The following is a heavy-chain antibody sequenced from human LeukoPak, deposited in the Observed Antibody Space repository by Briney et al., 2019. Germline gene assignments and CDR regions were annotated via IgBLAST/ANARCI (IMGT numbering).Heavy chain of an antibody. J-gene: IGHJ5*02. D-gene: IGHD2-15*01. Sequence: SETLSLTCTLSGGAISNNYWSWVRQPPGKGLEWIGYIYYSGSTNYKPSLKSRVTMSVDTSKNQISLKLSSVTAADTAVYYCARGGWSLDPWGQGTLVTVSS. CDR1: GGAISNNY. V-gene: IGHV4-59*01. CDR3: ARGGWSLDP. CDR2: IYYSGST.